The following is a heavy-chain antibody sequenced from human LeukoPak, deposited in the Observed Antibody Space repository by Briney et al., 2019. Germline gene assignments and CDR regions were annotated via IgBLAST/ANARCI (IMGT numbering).Heavy chain of an antibody. J-gene: IGHJ4*02. CDR2: IFYTGST. CDR3: ARIRSSLTVDY. V-gene: IGHV4-59*01. CDR1: GGSICSYF. D-gene: IGHD3-10*01. Sequence: SETLSLTRTISGGSICSYFWSWIRQPPGKGLEWIGYIFYTGSTNYSPSLKSRVTISLDTSKNQFSLNLTSVTAADTAVYFCARIRSSLTVDYWGQGTLVSVSS.